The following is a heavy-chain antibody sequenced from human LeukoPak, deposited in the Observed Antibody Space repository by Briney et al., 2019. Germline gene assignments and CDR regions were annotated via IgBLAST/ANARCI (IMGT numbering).Heavy chain of an antibody. V-gene: IGHV4-34*01. CDR2: INHSGST. J-gene: IGHJ4*02. Sequence: SETLSLTCAAYGGSFSGYYWSWIRQPPGKGLEWIGEINHSGSTNYNPSLKSRVTISVDTSKNQFSLKLSSVTAADTAVYYCARLSSIWGQGTLVTVSS. D-gene: IGHD3-10*02. CDR1: GGSFSGYY. CDR3: ARLSSI.